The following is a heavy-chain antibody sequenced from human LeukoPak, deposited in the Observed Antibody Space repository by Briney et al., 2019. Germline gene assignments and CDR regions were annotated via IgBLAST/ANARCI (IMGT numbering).Heavy chain of an antibody. CDR2: INGAGGST. D-gene: IGHD1-26*01. CDR3: AKVVGAIPTDY. Sequence: GGSLRLSCAASGFTFSSYAMSWVRQAPGKGLEWVSTINGAGGSTYYADSVKGRFTISRDNSKNTLYLQMNSLRAEDTAVYYCAKVVGAIPTDYWGQGTLVTVPS. V-gene: IGHV3-23*01. J-gene: IGHJ4*02. CDR1: GFTFSSYA.